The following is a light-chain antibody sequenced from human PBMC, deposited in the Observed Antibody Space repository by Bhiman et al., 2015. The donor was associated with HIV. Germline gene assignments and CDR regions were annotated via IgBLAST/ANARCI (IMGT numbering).Light chain of an antibody. CDR3: SSYTSSRNFYV. Sequence: QSALTQPASVSGSPGQSITISCTGTSSDIGGFNYVSWYQQHPGKAPKLMIYDVSNRPSGVSNRFSGSKSGNTASLTVSGLQAEDEADYFCSSYTSSRNFYVFGTGTKV. CDR1: SSDIGGFNY. V-gene: IGLV2-14*03. J-gene: IGLJ1*01. CDR2: DVS.